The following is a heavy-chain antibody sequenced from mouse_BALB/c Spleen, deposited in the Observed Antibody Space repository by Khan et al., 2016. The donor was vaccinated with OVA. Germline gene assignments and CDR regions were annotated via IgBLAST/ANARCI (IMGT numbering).Heavy chain of an antibody. Sequence: QVQLKESGAELAKPGASVKMSCKASGYTFTTYWMHWVKQRPGQGLEWIGYIDPSTGYTEYNQKFKDKATLTTDKSSSTAYMQLSSLTSEDSAVYYCVRRGLYGIVAYWGQGTLVTGSA. D-gene: IGHD2-1*01. CDR2: IDPSTGYT. CDR3: VRRGLYGIVAY. J-gene: IGHJ3*01. V-gene: IGHV1-7*01. CDR1: GYTFTTYW.